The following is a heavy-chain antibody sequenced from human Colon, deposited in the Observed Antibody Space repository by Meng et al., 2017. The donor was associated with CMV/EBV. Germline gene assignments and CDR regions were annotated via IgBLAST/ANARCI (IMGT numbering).Heavy chain of an antibody. Sequence: LLEPGPGLVRPSETLSLTCSVSGAPISNFFWRWIWQSAGMRLEWIGRIQSDGNTYYNPSLKSRVTVSQDTSKNQISLRLRSVTAADTAVYYCATGSGDFDHWGQGTLVTVSS. J-gene: IGHJ4*02. D-gene: IGHD1-26*01. V-gene: IGHV4-4*07. CDR3: ATGSGDFDH. CDR2: IQSDGNT. CDR1: GAPISNFF.